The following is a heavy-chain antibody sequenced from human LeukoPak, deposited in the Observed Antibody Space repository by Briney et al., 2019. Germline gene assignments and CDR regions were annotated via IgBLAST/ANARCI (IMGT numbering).Heavy chain of an antibody. CDR1: GGSISSYY. Sequence: PSETLSLTCTVSGGSISSYYWSRIRQPPGKGLEWIGYIYYSGSTNYNPSLKSRVTISVDTSKNQFSLKLSSVTAADTAVYYCARDNYYYDSSGYYSDAFDIWGQGTMVTVSS. D-gene: IGHD3-22*01. CDR2: IYYSGST. J-gene: IGHJ3*02. CDR3: ARDNYYYDSSGYYSDAFDI. V-gene: IGHV4-59*01.